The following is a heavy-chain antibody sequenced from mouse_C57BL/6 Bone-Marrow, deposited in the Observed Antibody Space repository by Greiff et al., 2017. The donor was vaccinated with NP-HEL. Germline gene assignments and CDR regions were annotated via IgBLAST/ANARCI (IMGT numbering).Heavy chain of an antibody. CDR3: ARDGGRYFDV. J-gene: IGHJ1*03. CDR1: GFTFSDFY. V-gene: IGHV7-1*01. D-gene: IGHD3-3*01. CDR2: SRNKANAYTT. Sequence: EVQLVESGGGLVQSGRSLRLSCATSGFTFSDFYMEWVRQAPGKGLEWIAASRNKANAYTTEYSAAVKGRFIVSRDTSQSILYLQMNALRAEDTAIYYCARDGGRYFDVWGTGTTVTVSS.